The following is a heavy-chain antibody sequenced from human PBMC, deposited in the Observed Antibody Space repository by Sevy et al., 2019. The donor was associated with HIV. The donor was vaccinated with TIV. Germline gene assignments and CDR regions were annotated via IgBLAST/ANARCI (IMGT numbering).Heavy chain of an antibody. V-gene: IGHV3-7*01. CDR1: GFTFSSHW. CDR3: ARDTGGIGMDV. CDR2: INQDGNNK. J-gene: IGHJ6*02. D-gene: IGHD6-13*01. Sequence: GGSLRLSCAVSGFTFSSHWMSWVRQAPGKGLEWVANINQDGNNKYYVDSVKGRFTISRDNAKNSLSLQMNSLRAEDTAVYYCARDTGGIGMDVWGQGTMVTVSS.